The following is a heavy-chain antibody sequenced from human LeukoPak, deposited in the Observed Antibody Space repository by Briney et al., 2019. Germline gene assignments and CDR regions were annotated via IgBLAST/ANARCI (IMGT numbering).Heavy chain of an antibody. D-gene: IGHD2-2*01. V-gene: IGHV3-53*01. CDR1: GLTVSSNY. Sequence: GGSLRLSCAPFGLTVSSNYMSWVRQAPGKGLEWVSTIYSDGTPYYADSLKGRFTISRDNRKNTLYLRMNSLTPVEPDIYFCARAIQSHLLKGYFDYWGQGALVTVSS. CDR3: ARAIQSHLLKGYFDY. J-gene: IGHJ4*02. CDR2: IYSDGTP.